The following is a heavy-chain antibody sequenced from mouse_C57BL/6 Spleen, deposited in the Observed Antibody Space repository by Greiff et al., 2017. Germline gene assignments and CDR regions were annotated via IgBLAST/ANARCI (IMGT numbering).Heavy chain of an antibody. CDR3: ARSVRSGAMDY. CDR1: GYTFTSYW. V-gene: IGHV1-53*01. J-gene: IGHJ4*01. Sequence: QVQLQQPGTELVKPGASVKLSCKASGYTFTSYWMHWVKQRPGQGLEWIGNINPSNGGTNYNEKFKSKATLTVDKSSRTAYMQLSSLPSEDSAVYYCARSVRSGAMDYWGQGTSVTVSS. D-gene: IGHD3-1*01. CDR2: INPSNGGT.